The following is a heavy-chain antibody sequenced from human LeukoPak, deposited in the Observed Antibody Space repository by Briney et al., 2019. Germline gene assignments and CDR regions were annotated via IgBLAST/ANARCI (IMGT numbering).Heavy chain of an antibody. J-gene: IGHJ4*02. CDR1: GFTFSTYW. D-gene: IGHD1-1*01. V-gene: IGHV3-74*01. Sequence: GGSLRLSCAASGFTFSTYWMHWVRQAPGKGLVWVSRINPDASTTNYADSVRGRFTISRVNAKNTLYLQMNSLRAEDTALYYCTRGGLEPIDSWGQGTLVTVSS. CDR2: INPDASTT. CDR3: TRGGLEPIDS.